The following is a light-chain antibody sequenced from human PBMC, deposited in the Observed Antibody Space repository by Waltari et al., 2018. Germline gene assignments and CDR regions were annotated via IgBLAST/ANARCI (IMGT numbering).Light chain of an antibody. CDR3: QQRSNWPGT. V-gene: IGKV3-11*01. CDR2: DVS. J-gene: IGKJ1*01. CDR1: QSLRRY. Sequence: EIVLTQSPATLSLSPGARATLSCRASQSLRRYLAWYQQKPGQAPRLLIYDVSNRATGIPARFSGSGSGTDFTLTISSLGPEDFAVYYCQQRSNWPGTFGQGTRVEIK.